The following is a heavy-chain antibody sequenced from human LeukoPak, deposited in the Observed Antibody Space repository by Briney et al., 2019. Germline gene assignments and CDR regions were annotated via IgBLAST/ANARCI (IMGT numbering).Heavy chain of an antibody. J-gene: IGHJ4*02. V-gene: IGHV4-31*03. CDR1: GGSISSGGYY. Sequence: SQTLSLTCTVSGGSISSGGYYWSWIRQHPGKGLEWIGYIYYSGSTYYNPSLKSRVTISVDTSKNQFSLKLSSVTAADTAAYYCARGLAVAGYGDYWGQGTLVTVSS. CDR3: ARGLAVAGYGDY. D-gene: IGHD6-19*01. CDR2: IYYSGST.